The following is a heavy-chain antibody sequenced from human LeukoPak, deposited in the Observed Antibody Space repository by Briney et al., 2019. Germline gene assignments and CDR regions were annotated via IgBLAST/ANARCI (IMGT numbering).Heavy chain of an antibody. CDR1: GGTFSSYA. CDR3: ARDILGDYGDYVSFSFDY. Sequence: SVKVSCKASGGTFSSYAISWVRQAPGQGLEWMGRIIPILGIANYAQKFQGRVTITADKSTSTAYMELSSLRSEDTAVYYCARDILGDYGDYVSFSFDYWGQGTLVTVSS. J-gene: IGHJ4*02. D-gene: IGHD4-17*01. V-gene: IGHV1-69*04. CDR2: IIPILGIA.